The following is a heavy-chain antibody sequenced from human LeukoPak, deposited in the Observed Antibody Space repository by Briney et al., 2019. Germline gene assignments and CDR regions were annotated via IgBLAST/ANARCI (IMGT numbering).Heavy chain of an antibody. J-gene: IGHJ3*02. CDR2: ISSSSGHI. Sequence: GGSLRLSCAASGFSFNTYSMNWVRQAPGKGLEWVSSISSSSGHIFYADSVKGRFSISRDNAKNSLYLQMNSLRVEDTAVYYCTSRYCTTTNCYSFDNWGQGTLVTVSS. D-gene: IGHD2-2*01. CDR3: TSRYCTTTNCYSFDN. V-gene: IGHV3-21*01. CDR1: GFSFNTYS.